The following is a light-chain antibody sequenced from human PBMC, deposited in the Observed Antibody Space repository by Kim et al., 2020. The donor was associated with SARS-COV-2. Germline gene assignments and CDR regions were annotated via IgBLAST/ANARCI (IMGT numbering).Light chain of an antibody. V-gene: IGKV4-1*01. Sequence: VTINCKSSQSVLYRSYNKNYLAWYQQKAGQPPKLLIYWASARESGVPDRFSGSGSGTDFTLTISSLQAEDVAVYYCQQHYSTPLTFGQGTKVDIK. CDR2: WAS. J-gene: IGKJ1*01. CDR1: QSVLYRSYNKNY. CDR3: QQHYSTPLT.